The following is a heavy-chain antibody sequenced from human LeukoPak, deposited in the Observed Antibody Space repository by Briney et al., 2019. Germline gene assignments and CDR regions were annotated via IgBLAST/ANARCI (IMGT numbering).Heavy chain of an antibody. Sequence: ASVKVSCKAFGYTFTSNYMHWVRQAPGQGPEWMGVISPSGGSTTYAQKFQGRVTLTRDMSTSTHYLELSSLRSEDTAVYYCARWLPMVRGVISYWGQGTLVTVSS. D-gene: IGHD3-10*01. CDR3: ARWLPMVRGVISY. V-gene: IGHV1-46*01. CDR1: GYTFTSNY. J-gene: IGHJ4*02. CDR2: ISPSGGST.